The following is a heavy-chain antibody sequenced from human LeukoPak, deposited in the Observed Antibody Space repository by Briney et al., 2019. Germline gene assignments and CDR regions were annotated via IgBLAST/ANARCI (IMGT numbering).Heavy chain of an antibody. CDR3: ARDRSGSSSWSPFDY. CDR2: IIPIFGTA. Sequence: GASVKVSCKASGGTFSSYAISWVRQAPGQGLEWMGGIIPIFGTANYAQKFQGRVTITADESTSTAYMELSSLRSEDTAVYYCARDRSGSSSWSPFDYWGQGTLVTVSS. J-gene: IGHJ4*02. CDR1: GGTFSSYA. D-gene: IGHD6-13*01. V-gene: IGHV1-69*13.